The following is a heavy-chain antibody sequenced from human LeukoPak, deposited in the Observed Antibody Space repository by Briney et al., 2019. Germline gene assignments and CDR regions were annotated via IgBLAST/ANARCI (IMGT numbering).Heavy chain of an antibody. V-gene: IGHV3-74*01. Sequence: PGGSLRLSCAASGFAFSCNWMHWVRQAPGKGLVWVSHISTDARTITYADFVKGRFTISRDNAKNTLYLQMNSLRAEDTALYYCVRGQETAWGLDYWGQGTLVTVSS. D-gene: IGHD3-16*01. CDR3: VRGQETAWGLDY. CDR2: ISTDARTI. J-gene: IGHJ4*02. CDR1: GFAFSCNW.